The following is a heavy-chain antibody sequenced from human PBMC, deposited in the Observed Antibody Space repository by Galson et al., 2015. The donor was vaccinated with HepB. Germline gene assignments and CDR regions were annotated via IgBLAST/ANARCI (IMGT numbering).Heavy chain of an antibody. D-gene: IGHD2-2*01. V-gene: IGHV1-69*04. CDR3: AREDFAVVPAARRPPFDY. Sequence: SVKVSCKASGGTFSSYAISWVRQAPGQGLEWMGRIIPILGIANYAQKFQGRVTITADKSTSTAYMELSSLRSEDTAVYYCAREDFAVVPAARRPPFDYWGQGTLVTVSS. J-gene: IGHJ4*02. CDR1: GGTFSSYA. CDR2: IIPILGIA.